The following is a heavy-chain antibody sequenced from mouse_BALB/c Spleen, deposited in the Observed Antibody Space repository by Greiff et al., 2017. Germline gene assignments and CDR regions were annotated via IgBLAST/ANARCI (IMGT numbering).Heavy chain of an antibody. Sequence: VQLQQSGAELVKPGASVKLSCTASGFNIKDTYMHWVKQRPEQGLEWIGRIDPANGNTKYDPKFQGKATITADTSSNTAYLQLSSLTSEDTAVYYCASLYYYGFDYWGQGTTLTVSS. CDR1: GFNIKDTY. D-gene: IGHD1-1*01. CDR2: IDPANGNT. V-gene: IGHV14-3*02. CDR3: ASLYYYGFDY. J-gene: IGHJ2*01.